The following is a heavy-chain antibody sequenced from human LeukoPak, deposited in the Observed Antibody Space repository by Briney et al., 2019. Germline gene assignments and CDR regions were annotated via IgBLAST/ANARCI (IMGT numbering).Heavy chain of an antibody. V-gene: IGHV3-7*01. CDR3: ARDESGPAY. Sequence: GGSLRLSCAASGFTFSNYWMTWVRQAPGKGLEWVANIKEDGSEKYYVDSVKGRFTISRDNAKNSLYLQMNSLRAEDTALYYCARDESGPAYWGQGTLVTVSS. D-gene: IGHD3-3*01. CDR2: IKEDGSEK. CDR1: GFTFSNYW. J-gene: IGHJ4*02.